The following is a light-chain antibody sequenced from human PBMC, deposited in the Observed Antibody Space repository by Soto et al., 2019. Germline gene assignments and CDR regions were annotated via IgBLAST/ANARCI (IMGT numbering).Light chain of an antibody. CDR2: RND. Sequence: QSVLTQPPSASGTPGQRVTISCSGSTSNIGSNHVYWYQQLPGAAPKLLISRNDQRPSGVPARFSGSKAGTSASLAISGLRSEDEAHYYCAAWDVTLSAVFGGGTKVTVL. J-gene: IGLJ3*02. V-gene: IGLV1-47*01. CDR3: AAWDVTLSAV. CDR1: TSNIGSNH.